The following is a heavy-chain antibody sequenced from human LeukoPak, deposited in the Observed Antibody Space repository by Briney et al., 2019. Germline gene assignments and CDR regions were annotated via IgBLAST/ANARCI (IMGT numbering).Heavy chain of an antibody. V-gene: IGHV4-4*07. CDR3: ARDKYGDHPDY. Sequence: PSETLSLTCTVSGGSISGYYWSWIRQPAGKGLEWIGRMSTSGNSNYIPSLVSRVTISVDTSKNQFSLKLSSVTAADTAVYYCARDKYGDHPDYWGQGTLVTVSS. D-gene: IGHD4-17*01. J-gene: IGHJ4*02. CDR2: MSTSGNS. CDR1: GGSISGYY.